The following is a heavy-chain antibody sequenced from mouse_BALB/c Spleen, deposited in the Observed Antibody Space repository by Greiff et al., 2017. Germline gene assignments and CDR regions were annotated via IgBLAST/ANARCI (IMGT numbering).Heavy chain of an antibody. D-gene: IGHD2-1*01. J-gene: IGHJ4*01. CDR1: GYTFSSYW. V-gene: IGHV1-9*01. CDR2: ILPGSGST. Sequence: QVQLQQSGAELMKPGASVKISCKATGYTFSSYWIEWVKQRPGHGLEWIGEILPGSGSTNYNEKFKGKATFTADTSSNTAYMQLSSLTSEDSAVYYCARGGNYAHYYAMDYWGQGTSVTVSS. CDR3: ARGGNYAHYYAMDY.